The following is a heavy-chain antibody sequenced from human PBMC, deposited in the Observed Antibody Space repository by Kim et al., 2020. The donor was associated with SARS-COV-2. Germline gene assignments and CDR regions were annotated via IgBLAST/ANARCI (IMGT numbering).Heavy chain of an antibody. D-gene: IGHD5-12*01. CDR1: GFTFSSYA. CDR2: ISYDGSNK. V-gene: IGHV3-30-3*01. CDR3: ARGNLGYSGERDY. Sequence: GGSLRLSCAASGFTFSSYAMHWVRQAPGKGLEWVAVISYDGSNKYYADSVKGRFTISRDNSKNTLYLQMNSLRAEDTAVYYCARGNLGYSGERDYWGQGT. J-gene: IGHJ4*02.